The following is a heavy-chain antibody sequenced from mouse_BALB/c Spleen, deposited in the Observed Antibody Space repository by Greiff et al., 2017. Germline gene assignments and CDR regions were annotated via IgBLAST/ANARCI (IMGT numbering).Heavy chain of an antibody. V-gene: IGHV5-6*01. CDR1: GFTFSSYG. CDR2: ISSGGSYT. D-gene: IGHD2-4*01. Sequence: EVQVVESGGDLVKPGGSLKLSCAASGFTFSSYGMSWVRQTPDKRLEWVATISSGGSYTYYPDSVKGRFTISRDNAKNTLYLQVSSLKTEDTAMYYCARGAYDYDDGFDYWGQGTTLTVSS. J-gene: IGHJ2*01. CDR3: ARGAYDYDDGFDY.